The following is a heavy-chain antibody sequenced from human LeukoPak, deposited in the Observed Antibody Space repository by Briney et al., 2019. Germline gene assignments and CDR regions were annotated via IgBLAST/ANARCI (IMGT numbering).Heavy chain of an antibody. Sequence: GASVKVSCKASGYTFTSYAMHWVRQAPGQRLEWMGWINAGNGNTKYSQKFQGRVTITRDTSASTAYMELSSLRSEDTAVYYCARSGSSSWPYYYYYMDVWGKGTTVTVSS. D-gene: IGHD6-13*01. V-gene: IGHV1-3*01. CDR2: INAGNGNT. CDR1: GYTFTSYA. CDR3: ARSGSSSWPYYYYYMDV. J-gene: IGHJ6*03.